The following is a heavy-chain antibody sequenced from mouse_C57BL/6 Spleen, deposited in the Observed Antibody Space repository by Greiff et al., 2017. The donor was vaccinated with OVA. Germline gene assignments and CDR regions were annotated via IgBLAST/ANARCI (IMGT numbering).Heavy chain of an antibody. CDR3: ARDRVRGLFDY. J-gene: IGHJ2*01. CDR2: ISDGGSYT. D-gene: IGHD2-2*01. V-gene: IGHV5-4*01. Sequence: EVMLVESGGGLVKPGGSLKLSCAASGFTFSSYAMSWVRQTPEKRLEWVATISDGGSYTYYPDNVKGRFTISRDNAKNNLYLQMSQLKSEDTAMYYCARDRVRGLFDYWGQGTTLTVSS. CDR1: GFTFSSYA.